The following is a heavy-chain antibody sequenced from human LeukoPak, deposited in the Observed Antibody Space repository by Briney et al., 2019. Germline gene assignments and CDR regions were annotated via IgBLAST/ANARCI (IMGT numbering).Heavy chain of an antibody. CDR3: ARIAKITEGDY. V-gene: IGHV4-34*01. CDR1: GGSFSGYY. Sequence: PSETLSLTCAVYGGSFSGYYWSWIRQPPGKGLEWIGEINHSGSTNYNPSLKSRVNISVDTSKNQFSLKLSSVTAADTAVYYCARIAKITEGDYWGQGTLVTVSS. J-gene: IGHJ4*02. CDR2: INHSGST. D-gene: IGHD3-16*01.